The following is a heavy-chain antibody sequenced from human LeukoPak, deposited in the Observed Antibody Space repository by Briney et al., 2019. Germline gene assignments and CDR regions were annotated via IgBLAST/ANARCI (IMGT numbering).Heavy chain of an antibody. CDR3: AGDFWSGYYRINAFDI. J-gene: IGHJ4*02. V-gene: IGHV3-23*01. Sequence: GGSLRLSCAASGFTFSSYAMSWVRQAPGKGLEWVSAISGSGGSTYYADSVKGRFTISRDNSKNTLYLQMNSLRAEDTAVYYCAGDFWSGYYRINAFDIWGQGTLVTVSS. CDR2: ISGSGGST. CDR1: GFTFSSYA. D-gene: IGHD3-3*01.